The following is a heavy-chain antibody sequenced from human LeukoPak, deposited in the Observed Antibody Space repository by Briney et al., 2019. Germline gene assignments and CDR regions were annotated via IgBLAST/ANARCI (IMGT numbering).Heavy chain of an antibody. D-gene: IGHD6-19*01. CDR3: ARPKSTGWYLDFDP. Sequence: PSETLSLTCTVSGYSISSGYYWGWIRQPPGKGLEWIGSIYHSGSTYYNPSLKSRVTISVDTSKNQFSLKLSSVTAADTAVYYCARPKSTGWYLDFDPWGQGTLVTVSS. J-gene: IGHJ5*02. CDR2: IYHSGST. CDR1: GYSISSGYY. V-gene: IGHV4-38-2*02.